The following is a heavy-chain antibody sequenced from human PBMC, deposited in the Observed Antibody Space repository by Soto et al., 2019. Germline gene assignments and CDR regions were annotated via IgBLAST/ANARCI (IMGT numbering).Heavy chain of an antibody. CDR2: INAGNGNT. J-gene: IGHJ4*02. D-gene: IGHD1-26*01. V-gene: IGHV1-3*01. CDR3: ARDDSGFSGSHYIDYFNY. Sequence: ASVKVSCKASGYTLTSYAMHWVRQAPGQRLEWMGWINAGNGNTKYSQKFQGRVTLTRDTSASTAYMELSSLRSEDTAVYYCARDDSGFSGSHYIDYFNYWGQGALVTVSS. CDR1: GYTLTSYA.